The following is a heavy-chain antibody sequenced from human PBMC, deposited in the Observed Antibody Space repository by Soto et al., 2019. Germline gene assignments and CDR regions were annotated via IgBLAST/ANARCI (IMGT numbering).Heavy chain of an antibody. CDR3: ARAWVVVTAPDY. CDR2: INAGNGNT. CDR1: GYTSTSYA. J-gene: IGHJ4*02. Sequence: ASVKVSCKASGYTSTSYAMHWVRQAPGQRLEWMGWINAGNGNTKYSQKLQGRVTITRDTSASTAYMELSSLRSEDTAVYYCARAWVVVTAPDYWGQGTLVTVSS. D-gene: IGHD2-21*02. V-gene: IGHV1-3*01.